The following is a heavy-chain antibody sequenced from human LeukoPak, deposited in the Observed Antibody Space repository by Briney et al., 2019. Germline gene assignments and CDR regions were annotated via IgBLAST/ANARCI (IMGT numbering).Heavy chain of an antibody. D-gene: IGHD6-19*01. V-gene: IGHV1-2*02. CDR3: ARALLVAGPLDY. J-gene: IGHJ4*02. Sequence: ASVKVSCKASGYTFTGHYMHWVRQAPGQGLEWMGWINPNSGGTNYAQKFQGRVTMTRDTSISTAYMELSRLRSDDTAVYYCARALLVAGPLDYWGQGTLVTVSS. CDR1: GYTFTGHY. CDR2: INPNSGGT.